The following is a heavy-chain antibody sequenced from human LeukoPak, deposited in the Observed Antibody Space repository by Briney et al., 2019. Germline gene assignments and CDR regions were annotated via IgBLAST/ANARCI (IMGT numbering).Heavy chain of an antibody. J-gene: IGHJ6*03. CDR3: ASGIVVAPAAMLGMATDYYYMDV. CDR1: GGTFSRYA. V-gene: IGHV1-69*13. Sequence: ASVKVSCKASGGTFSRYAITWVRPAPGQGLEWMGKIIPILNSTNNAQKFQGRVTITEDDSKSTVYMELSSLSSEDTAIYYCASGIVVAPAAMLGMATDYYYMDVWGKGTAVTVSS. D-gene: IGHD2-2*01. CDR2: IIPILNST.